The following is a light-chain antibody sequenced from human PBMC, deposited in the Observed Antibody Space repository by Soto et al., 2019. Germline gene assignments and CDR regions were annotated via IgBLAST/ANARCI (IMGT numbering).Light chain of an antibody. CDR1: SSNIGSNT. Sequence: QSVLTQPHSASGTPGQRVTISCSGSSSNIGSNTVNWYQQLPGTAHKLLIYSNNQRRSGVPDRFSGSKSGTSASLAISGLQSEYEADYYCAAWDDSLNGVVFGGGTKLTVL. CDR2: SNN. V-gene: IGLV1-44*01. CDR3: AAWDDSLNGVV. J-gene: IGLJ2*01.